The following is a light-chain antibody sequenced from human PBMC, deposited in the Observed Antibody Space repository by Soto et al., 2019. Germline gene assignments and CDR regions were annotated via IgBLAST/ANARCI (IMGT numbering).Light chain of an antibody. Sequence: DIVLTQSPGTLSLSPGERATLYCRSSQSVSSNHLAWYQQKPGQAPRLLIYGASSRATGIPDRFSGSGSGTDFTLTISRLEPEDFAVYYCQQYGSSPSTFGQGTRLEIK. CDR1: QSVSSNH. V-gene: IGKV3-20*01. CDR3: QQYGSSPST. J-gene: IGKJ5*01. CDR2: GAS.